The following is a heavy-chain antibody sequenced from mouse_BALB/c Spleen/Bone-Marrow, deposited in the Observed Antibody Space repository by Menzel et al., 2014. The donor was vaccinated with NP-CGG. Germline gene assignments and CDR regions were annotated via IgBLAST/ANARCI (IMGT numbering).Heavy chain of an antibody. V-gene: IGHV5-6-3*01. J-gene: IGHJ2*01. CDR2: ISGSGSST. CDR1: GFTLSGYG. D-gene: IGHD3-3*01. Sequence: EVHLVRTDGNFIHTGGSLKLSCAASGFTLSGYGMSWVRQTPDKGLELVATISGSGSSTYYPDNVKGRFTISRDNARNTLCLQMSSLKSEDTAMYYCARGRDWFDYFSQATTPAVSS. CDR3: ARGRDWFDY.